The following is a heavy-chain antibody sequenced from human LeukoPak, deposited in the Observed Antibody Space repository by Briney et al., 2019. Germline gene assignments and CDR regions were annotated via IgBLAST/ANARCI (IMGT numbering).Heavy chain of an antibody. D-gene: IGHD2-2*01. CDR1: GFIFSKFD. Sequence: GGSLRLSCAASGFIFSKFDMHWVRQAPGKGLEWVAFIQYDGSNKYYTDSVKGRFTISRDNSKNTLYLQMNSLRVEDTAVYYCAKSPCSSTTCTYSPFDYWGQGTLVTVSS. CDR3: AKSPCSSTTCTYSPFDY. V-gene: IGHV3-30*02. J-gene: IGHJ4*02. CDR2: IQYDGSNK.